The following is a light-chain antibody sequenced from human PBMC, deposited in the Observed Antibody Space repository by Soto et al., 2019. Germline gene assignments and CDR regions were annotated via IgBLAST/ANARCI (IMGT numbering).Light chain of an antibody. CDR1: QSLVDGDANSF. CDR2: QVS. Sequence: DVVMTQSPLSLPVTLGQPASISCRSSQSLVDGDANSFFNWFHQRPGQPPRRLIYQVSNRDSGVADRFRGSGSASEFALTISRGEAEDVVVYYCKQGSPWPPRYTFGEGTKLEIK. V-gene: IGKV2-30*01. CDR3: KQGSPWPPRYT. J-gene: IGKJ2*01.